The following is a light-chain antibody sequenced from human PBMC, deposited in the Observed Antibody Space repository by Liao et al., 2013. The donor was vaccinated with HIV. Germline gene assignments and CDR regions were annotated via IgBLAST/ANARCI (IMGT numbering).Light chain of an antibody. J-gene: IGLJ2*01. CDR1: NIESKS. CDR2: YDT. Sequence: SYVLTQPPSVSVAPGKTARITCGGNNIESKSVHWYQRRPGQAPVVVIYYDTDRPSGIPERFSGSNSGNTATLTITRVEAGDEADYFCQVWDSGSDRVVFGGGTKLTVL. CDR3: QVWDSGSDRVV. V-gene: IGLV3-21*01.